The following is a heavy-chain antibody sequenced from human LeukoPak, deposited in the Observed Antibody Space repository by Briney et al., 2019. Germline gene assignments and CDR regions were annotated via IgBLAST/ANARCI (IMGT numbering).Heavy chain of an antibody. CDR3: AREGSSWYGYYYYGMDV. J-gene: IGHJ6*02. Sequence: ASVNVSYTASGGTFSIYAISWVRQAPGQGLEWMGWISAYNGNTNYAQKLQGRVTITTDTSTSTAYMELRTLRSDDTAVYYCAREGSSWYGYYYYGMDVWGQGTTVTVSS. CDR1: GGTFSIYA. CDR2: ISAYNGNT. V-gene: IGHV1-18*01. D-gene: IGHD6-13*01.